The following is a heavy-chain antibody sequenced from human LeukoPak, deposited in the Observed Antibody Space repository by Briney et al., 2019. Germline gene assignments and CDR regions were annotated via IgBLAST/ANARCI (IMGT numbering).Heavy chain of an antibody. D-gene: IGHD3-10*01. CDR3: ARDCGLSGSGSYYTNWFDP. Sequence: SETLSLTCTVSGGSFSSYYWSWIRQPAGKGLEWIGRIYTSGSTNYNPSLKSRVTMSVDTSKNQFSLKLSSVTAADTAVYYCARDCGLSGSGSYYTNWFDPWGQGTLVTVSS. CDR1: GGSFSSYY. V-gene: IGHV4-4*07. CDR2: IYTSGST. J-gene: IGHJ5*02.